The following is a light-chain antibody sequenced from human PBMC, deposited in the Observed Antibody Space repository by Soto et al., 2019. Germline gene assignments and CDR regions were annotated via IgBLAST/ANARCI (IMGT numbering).Light chain of an antibody. CDR1: QSIDSK. CDR2: ASS. V-gene: IGKV3-15*01. Sequence: IVMTQAPATLSVAPGERAALSCRAGQSIDSKLVSYQQRRGQAPRLLIYASSNRDTGIPARFSGSGSGTEFTLNIRGLQSEDFGVYYCQQYKRWRTLGQGTKVDIK. J-gene: IGKJ1*01. CDR3: QQYKRWRT.